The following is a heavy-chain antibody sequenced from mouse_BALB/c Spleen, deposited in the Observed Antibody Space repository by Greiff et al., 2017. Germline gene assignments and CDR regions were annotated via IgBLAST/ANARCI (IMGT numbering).Heavy chain of an antibody. CDR2: IWRGGST. CDR3: AKKGLGDYDPMDY. V-gene: IGHV2-5-1*01. J-gene: IGHJ4*01. D-gene: IGHD2-4*01. Sequence: VQLQQSGPSLVQPSQSLSITCTVSGFSLTSYGVHWVRQSPGKGLEWLGVIWRGGSTDYNAAFMSRLSITKDNSKSQVFFKMNSLQADDTAIYYCAKKGLGDYDPMDYWGQGTSVTVSS. CDR1: GFSLTSYG.